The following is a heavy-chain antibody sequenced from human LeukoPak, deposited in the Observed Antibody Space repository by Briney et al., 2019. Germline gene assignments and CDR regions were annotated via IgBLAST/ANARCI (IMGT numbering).Heavy chain of an antibody. CDR1: GFTFSSYA. CDR2: ISSNGGST. D-gene: IGHD3-10*01. CDR3: VKDPRVWFGELDWPYWFDP. J-gene: IGHJ5*02. V-gene: IGHV3-64D*06. Sequence: GRSLRLSCSASGFTFSSYAMHWVRHAPGKVLEYVSAISSNGGSTYYADSVKGRFTISRDNSKNTLYLQMSSLRAEDTAVYYCVKDPRVWFGELDWPYWFDPWGQGTLVSVSS.